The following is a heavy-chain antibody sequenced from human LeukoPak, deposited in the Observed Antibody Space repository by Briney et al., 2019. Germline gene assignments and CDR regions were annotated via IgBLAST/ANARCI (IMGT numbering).Heavy chain of an antibody. D-gene: IGHD1-26*01. CDR3: AKKSGSYPNFDY. V-gene: IGHV3-23*01. CDR1: RFTFSSYG. J-gene: IGHJ4*02. Sequence: GGSLRLSCAASRFTFSSYGMHWVRQAPGKGLEWVSGISGSGGNAYYADSVKGRFTISRDNSKNTLYLQTNSLRAEDTAVYYCAKKSGSYPNFDYWGQGTLVTVSS. CDR2: ISGSGGNA.